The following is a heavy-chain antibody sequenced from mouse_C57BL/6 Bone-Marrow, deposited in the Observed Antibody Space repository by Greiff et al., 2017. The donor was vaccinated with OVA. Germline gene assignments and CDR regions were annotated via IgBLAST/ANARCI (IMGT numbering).Heavy chain of an antibody. D-gene: IGHD6-2*01. CDR1: GYTFTSYW. Sequence: VQLQQPGAELVKPGASVKVSCKASGYTFTSYWMHWVKQRPGQGLEWIGRIHPSDSDTNYNQKFKGKATLTVDKSSSTAYMELSSLTNEDSAVYYCTREAYSPYYFDYWGQGTTLTVSS. CDR2: IHPSDSDT. V-gene: IGHV1-74*01. CDR3: TREAYSPYYFDY. J-gene: IGHJ2*01.